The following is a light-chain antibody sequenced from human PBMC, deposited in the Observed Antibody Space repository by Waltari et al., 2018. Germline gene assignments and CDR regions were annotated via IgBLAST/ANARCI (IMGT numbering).Light chain of an antibody. CDR3: ATWDDRLTGVV. Sequence: QSVLTQPPSASGTPGQKVTISCSGSYSNIGSNIVTWYQQLPGTAPKLLIYSNDYRPSGVPDRFSGSKSGTSGSLAISGLQSEDEADYYCATWDDRLTGVVFGGGTRVTVL. CDR2: SND. J-gene: IGLJ2*01. V-gene: IGLV1-44*01. CDR1: YSNIGSNI.